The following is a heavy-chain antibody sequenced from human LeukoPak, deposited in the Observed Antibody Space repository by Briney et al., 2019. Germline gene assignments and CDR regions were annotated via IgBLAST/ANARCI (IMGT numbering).Heavy chain of an antibody. D-gene: IGHD6-25*01. CDR1: GYTLTSYG. CDR3: ARGRPGIAAAGLFDY. J-gene: IGHJ4*02. CDR2: ISVYNGNT. V-gene: IGHV1-18*01. Sequence: ASVKVSCKASGYTLTSYGISWVRQAPGQGLEWMGWISVYNGNTNYAQKFQGRVTMTTDTSTSTAYMELRSLRSDDTAVYYCARGRPGIAAAGLFDYWGQGTLVTVSS.